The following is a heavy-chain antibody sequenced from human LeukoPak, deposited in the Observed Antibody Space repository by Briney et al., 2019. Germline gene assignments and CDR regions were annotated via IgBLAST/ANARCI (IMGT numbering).Heavy chain of an antibody. J-gene: IGHJ4*02. Sequence: SETLSLTCAVYGGSFSGYYWSWIRQPPGKGLEWIGSIYYSGSTYYNPSLKSRVTISVDTSKNQFSLKLSSVTAADTAVYYCARGLLWGSSPGLDYWGQGTLVTVSS. D-gene: IGHD3-16*01. CDR3: ARGLLWGSSPGLDY. CDR2: IYYSGST. CDR1: GGSFSGYY. V-gene: IGHV4-34*01.